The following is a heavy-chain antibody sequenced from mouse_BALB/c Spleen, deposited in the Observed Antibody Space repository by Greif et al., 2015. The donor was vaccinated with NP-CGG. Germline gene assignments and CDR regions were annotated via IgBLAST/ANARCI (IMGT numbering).Heavy chain of an antibody. CDR2: IYPGSGNT. CDR3: ARRTGTEAMDY. CDR1: GYTFTDYY. Sequence: QVQLQQSGPELVKPGASVKISCKASGYTFTDYYINWVKQKPGQGLEWIGWIYPGSGNTKYNEKFKGKATLTVDTSSSTAYMQFSSLTAEDTAVYFCARRTGTEAMDYWGQGTSVPVSS. V-gene: IGHV1-84*02. J-gene: IGHJ4*01. D-gene: IGHD4-1*01.